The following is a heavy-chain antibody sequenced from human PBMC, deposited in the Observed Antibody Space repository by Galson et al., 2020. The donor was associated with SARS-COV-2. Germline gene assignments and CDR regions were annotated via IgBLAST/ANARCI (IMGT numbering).Heavy chain of an antibody. J-gene: IGHJ4*02. CDR2: IRGDGSET. D-gene: IGHD6-19*01. CDR3: TREGWQGGY. Sequence: ESLKISCAVSGFTFKDFWMSWVRQAPGKGLEWVANIRGDGSETNYVDSVKGRFSISRDNDMNSLFLQMNSLRVEDTATYYCTREGWQGGYWGQGTRVTVSS. CDR1: GFTFKDFW. V-gene: IGHV3-7*01.